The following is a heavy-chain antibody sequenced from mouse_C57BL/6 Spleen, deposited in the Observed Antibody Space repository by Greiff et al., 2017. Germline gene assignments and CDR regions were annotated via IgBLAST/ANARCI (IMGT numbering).Heavy chain of an antibody. CDR2: IDPEDGET. Sequence: VQLQQSGAELVKPGASVKLSCTASGFTIKDYYMHWVKQRTEQGLEWIGSIDPEDGETKYDPKFQGKATITADTSSNPAYLQLSSLTSEDTAVYYGARDGYEGDYAMDYRGQGASDTVSS. CDR3: ARDGYEGDYAMDY. J-gene: IGHJ4*01. CDR1: GFTIKDYY. V-gene: IGHV14-2*01. D-gene: IGHD2-2*01.